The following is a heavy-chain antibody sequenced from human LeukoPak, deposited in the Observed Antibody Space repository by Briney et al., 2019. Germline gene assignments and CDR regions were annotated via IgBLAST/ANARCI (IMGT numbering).Heavy chain of an antibody. CDR3: ARDLSLTLYYYYYMDV. J-gene: IGHJ6*03. Sequence: ASVKVSCKASGYTFTSYYMHWVRQAPGQGLEWMGIINPSGGSTSYAQKFQGRVTMTRDMSTSTVYMELSSLRSEDTAVYYCARDLSLTLYYYYYMDVWGKGTTVTVSS. V-gene: IGHV1-46*01. CDR1: GYTFTSYY. CDR2: INPSGGST. D-gene: IGHD3-16*02.